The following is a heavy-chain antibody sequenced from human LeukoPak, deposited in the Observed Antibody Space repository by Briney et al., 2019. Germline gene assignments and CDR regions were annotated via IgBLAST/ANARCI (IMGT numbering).Heavy chain of an antibody. J-gene: IGHJ4*02. CDR2: ISEDGGDT. CDR1: GFTFDDYA. CDR3: AKDKTRGPGDY. D-gene: IGHD1-14*01. V-gene: IGHV3-43*02. Sequence: GGSLRLSCAASGFTFDDYAMHWVRQTPGKGLECVSLISEDGGDTWYADSVKGRFTVSRDNSKNSLYLQMNSLRAEDTAFYYCAKDKTRGPGDYWGQGTLVTVSS.